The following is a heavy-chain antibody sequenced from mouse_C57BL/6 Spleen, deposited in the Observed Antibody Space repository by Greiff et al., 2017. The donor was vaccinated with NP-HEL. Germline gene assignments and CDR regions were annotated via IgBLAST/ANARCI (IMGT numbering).Heavy chain of an antibody. D-gene: IGHD2-4*01. CDR2: ISDGGSYT. J-gene: IGHJ2*01. CDR1: GFTFSSYA. Sequence: EVKLMESGGGLVKPGGSLKLSCAASGFTFSSYAMSWVRQTPEQRLEWVATISDGGSYTYYPDNVKGRFTISRDNAKNNLYLQMSHLKSEDTAMYYCARDEGMITTRGYYFDYWGQGTTLTVSS. V-gene: IGHV5-4*01. CDR3: ARDEGMITTRGYYFDY.